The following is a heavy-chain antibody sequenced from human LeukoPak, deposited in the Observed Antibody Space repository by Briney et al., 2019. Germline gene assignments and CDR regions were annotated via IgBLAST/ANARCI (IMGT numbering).Heavy chain of an antibody. CDR3: ARVWLSSGSYWYFDF. CDR1: GGSISSNY. D-gene: IGHD3-22*01. Sequence: PSEPLPLTSPSSGGSISSNYWSWIRQPAGEGLEYIGIIYSSENTNYTPSLKSRVTMSLDTSKNQFSLLLHSVTAADTAVYYCARVWLSSGSYWYFDFWGRGTLVIVSS. V-gene: IGHV4-4*07. CDR2: IYSSENT. J-gene: IGHJ2*01.